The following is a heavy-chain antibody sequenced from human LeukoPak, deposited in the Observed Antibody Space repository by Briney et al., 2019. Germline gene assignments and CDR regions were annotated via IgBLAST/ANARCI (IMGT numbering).Heavy chain of an antibody. Sequence: SVKVSCKASGGTFSSYAISWVRQAPGQGLEWIGGIVPVFGTANYAQKFQGRVTITADESTSTAYMELSSLRSEDTAVYYCARGEESYDFRSGYSRGYAFDIWGQGTMVTVSS. CDR2: IVPVFGTA. CDR1: GGTFSSYA. V-gene: IGHV1-69*01. D-gene: IGHD3-3*01. J-gene: IGHJ3*02. CDR3: ARGEESYDFRSGYSRGYAFDI.